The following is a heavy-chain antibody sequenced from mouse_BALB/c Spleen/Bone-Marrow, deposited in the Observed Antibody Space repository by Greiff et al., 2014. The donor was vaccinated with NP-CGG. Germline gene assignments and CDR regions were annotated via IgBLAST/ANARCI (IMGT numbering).Heavy chain of an antibody. CDR2: IWRGGST. CDR1: GFSLTSYG. V-gene: IGHV2-5*01. CDR3: AKIYFAMDY. D-gene: IGHD1-1*01. Sequence: QVQLQQSGPGLVQPSQSLSITCTVSGFSLTSYGVHWVRQSPGKGLEWLGVIWRGGSTDYNAASMSRLSITKDNSKSQVFFKMNSLQADDTAIYYCAKIYFAMDYWGQGTSVTVSS. J-gene: IGHJ4*01.